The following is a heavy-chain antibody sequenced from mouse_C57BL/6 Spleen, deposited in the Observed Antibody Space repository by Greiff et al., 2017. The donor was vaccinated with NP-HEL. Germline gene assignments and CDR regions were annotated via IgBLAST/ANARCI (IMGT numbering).Heavy chain of an antibody. Sequence: VMLVESGPGLVAPSQSLSITCTVSGFSLTSYGVHWVRQPPGKGLEWLVVIWSDGSTTYNSALKSRLSISKDNSKSQVFLKMNSLQTDDTAMYYCARSPPYYSNYGGGFYAMDYWGQGTSVTVSS. V-gene: IGHV2-6*03. D-gene: IGHD2-5*01. CDR3: ARSPPYYSNYGGGFYAMDY. CDR2: IWSDGST. CDR1: GFSLTSYG. J-gene: IGHJ4*01.